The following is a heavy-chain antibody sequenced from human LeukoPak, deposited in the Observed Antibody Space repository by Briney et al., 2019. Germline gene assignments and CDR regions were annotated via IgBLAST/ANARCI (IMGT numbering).Heavy chain of an antibody. CDR2: IYYSGST. CDR1: GGSFSGYY. J-gene: IGHJ4*02. V-gene: IGHV4-59*01. CDR3: ARVGYGSGGSYYFDY. Sequence: SETLSLTCAVYGGSFSGYYWSWIRQPPGKGLEWIGYIYYSGSTNYNPSLKSRVTISVDTSKNQFSLKLSSVTAADTAVYYCARVGYGSGGSYYFDYWGQGTLVTVSS. D-gene: IGHD2-15*01.